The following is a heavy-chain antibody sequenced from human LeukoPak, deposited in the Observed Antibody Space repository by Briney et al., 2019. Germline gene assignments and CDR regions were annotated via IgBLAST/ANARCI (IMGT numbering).Heavy chain of an antibody. CDR1: GGSISSSSYY. V-gene: IGHV4-39*07. Sequence: SETLSLTCTVSGGSISSSSYYWGWIRQPPGKGLEWIGSIYYSGSTYYNPSLKSRVTISVDTSKNQFSLKLSSVTAADTAVYYCARVSAKDSSSWYAVLDYWGQGTLVTVSS. J-gene: IGHJ4*02. CDR3: ARVSAKDSSSWYAVLDY. CDR2: IYYSGST. D-gene: IGHD6-13*01.